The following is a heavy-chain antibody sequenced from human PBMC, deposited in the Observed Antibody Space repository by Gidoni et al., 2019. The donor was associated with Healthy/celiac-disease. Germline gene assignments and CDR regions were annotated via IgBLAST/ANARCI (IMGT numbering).Heavy chain of an antibody. J-gene: IGHJ4*02. CDR3: AKARYDSSGYYSSHFDY. V-gene: IGHV3-9*01. Sequence: EVQLVESGGGLVQPGRSLRLSCAASGFTFDDYAMHWVRQAPGKGLEWVSGISWNSGSIGYADSVKGRFTISRDNAKNSLYLQMNSLRAEDTALYYCAKARYDSSGYYSSHFDYWGQGTLVTVSS. D-gene: IGHD3-22*01. CDR1: GFTFDDYA. CDR2: ISWNSGSI.